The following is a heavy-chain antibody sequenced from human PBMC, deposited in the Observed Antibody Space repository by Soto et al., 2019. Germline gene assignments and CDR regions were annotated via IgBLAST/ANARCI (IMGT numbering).Heavy chain of an antibody. CDR2: ISGSGGST. CDR3: AKDYESGYDYIWGSYRLGDY. D-gene: IGHD3-16*02. V-gene: IGHV3-23*01. J-gene: IGHJ4*02. CDR1: GFTFSSYA. Sequence: PGGSLRLSCAASGFTFSSYAMSWVRQAPGKGLEWVSAISGSGGSTYYADSVKGRFTISRDNSKNTLYLQMNSLRAEDTAVYYCAKDYESGYDYIWGSYRLGDYWGQGTLVTVSS.